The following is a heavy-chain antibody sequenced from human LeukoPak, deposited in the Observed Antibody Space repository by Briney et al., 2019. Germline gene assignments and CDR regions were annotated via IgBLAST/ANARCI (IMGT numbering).Heavy chain of an antibody. Sequence: PGGSLRLSCAASGFTFSSYGMHWVRQAPGKGLEWVAVISHDGSNKYYADSVKGRFTISRDNSKNTLYLQMNSLRAEDTAVYCAKVSDSSSWYTDYWGQGTLVTVSS. D-gene: IGHD6-13*01. CDR2: ISHDGSNK. V-gene: IGHV3-30*18. CDR1: GFTFSSYG. J-gene: IGHJ4*02. CDR3: AKVSDSSSWYTDY.